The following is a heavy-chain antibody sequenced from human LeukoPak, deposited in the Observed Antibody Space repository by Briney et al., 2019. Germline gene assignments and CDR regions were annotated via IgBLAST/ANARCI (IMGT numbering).Heavy chain of an antibody. Sequence: SETLPLTCTVSGGSISSDNYYWNWIRQPVDKGLEWIGRIYPSGRTNYNPSLKSRVTISVDTPKNQFSLKLSSLTAADTAVYYCARDATMVRGDLDYWGQGTLVTVSS. D-gene: IGHD3-10*01. CDR3: ARDATMVRGDLDY. CDR1: GGSISSDNYY. V-gene: IGHV4-61*02. CDR2: IYPSGRT. J-gene: IGHJ4*02.